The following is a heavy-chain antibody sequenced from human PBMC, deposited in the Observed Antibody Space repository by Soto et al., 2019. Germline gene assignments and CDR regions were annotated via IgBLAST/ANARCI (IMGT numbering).Heavy chain of an antibody. J-gene: IGHJ6*02. Sequence: ASVKVSCKASGGTFSSYAISWVRQAPGQGLEWMGGIIPIFGTANYAQKFQGRVTITADESTSTAYMELSSLRSEDTAVYYCARSRSEGFYYYGMDVWGQGTTVTVSS. CDR3: ARSRSEGFYYYGMDV. CDR1: GGTFSSYA. CDR2: IIPIFGTA. V-gene: IGHV1-69*13. D-gene: IGHD2-15*01.